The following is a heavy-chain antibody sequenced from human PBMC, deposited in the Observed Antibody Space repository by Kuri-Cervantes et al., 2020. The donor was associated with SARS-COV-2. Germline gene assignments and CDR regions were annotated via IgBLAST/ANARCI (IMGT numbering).Heavy chain of an antibody. Sequence: GESLEISCAASGFTFSNYWMHWVRQAPGKGLVWVSRTNTDGSSTSHADSVKGRFTISRDNAKNTLYLQMNSLRAEDTAVYYCARAFLRGGSDYWGQGTLVTVSS. D-gene: IGHD1-26*01. CDR2: TNTDGSST. CDR3: ARAFLRGGSDY. V-gene: IGHV3-74*01. J-gene: IGHJ4*02. CDR1: GFTFSNYW.